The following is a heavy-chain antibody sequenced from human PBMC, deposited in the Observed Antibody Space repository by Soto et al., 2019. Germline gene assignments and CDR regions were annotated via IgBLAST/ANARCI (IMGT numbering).Heavy chain of an antibody. J-gene: IGHJ6*02. CDR1: GFTFSSFA. Sequence: PGGSLRLSCASSGFTFSSFAMSWVRQAPGKGLDWVSAISGSGGSTYSADSVKGRFTISRDNSKNTLYLQMSSLRSEDTAVYYCERGNALDIWGQGTTVTVSS. D-gene: IGHD3-10*01. CDR3: ERGNALDI. V-gene: IGHV3-23*01. CDR2: ISGSGGST.